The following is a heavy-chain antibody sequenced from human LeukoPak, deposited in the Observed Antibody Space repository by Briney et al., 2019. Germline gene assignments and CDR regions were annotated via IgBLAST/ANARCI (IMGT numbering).Heavy chain of an antibody. CDR1: GGSISSGDYF. CDR3: ARHYGP. CDR2: IFYSGST. Sequence: SETLSLTCTVSGGSISSGDYFWSWIRQYPGRGLEWIGFIFYSGSTYYNPSLMSRFTMSVDTSKNQFSLKLNSVTAADTAVYYCARHYGPWGQGTLVTVSS. V-gene: IGHV4-30-4*01. D-gene: IGHD3-16*01. J-gene: IGHJ5*02.